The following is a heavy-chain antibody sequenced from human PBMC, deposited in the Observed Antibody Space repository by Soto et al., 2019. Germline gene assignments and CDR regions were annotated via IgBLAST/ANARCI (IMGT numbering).Heavy chain of an antibody. CDR2: ITGSSDST. CDR3: GRGGSDSPMAPGY. D-gene: IGHD5-18*01. J-gene: IGHJ4*02. Sequence: GGSLRLSCEASGFIFSSYAMNWVRQAPGKGLQWVSSITGSSDSTSYIASVKGRFTISRDNAKNTLYLQMNSLRAEDTAVFYCGRGGSDSPMAPGYWGQGTLVTVSS. V-gene: IGHV3-21*01. CDR1: GFIFSSYA.